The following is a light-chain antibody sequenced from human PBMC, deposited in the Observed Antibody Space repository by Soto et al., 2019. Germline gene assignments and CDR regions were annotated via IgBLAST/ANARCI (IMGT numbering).Light chain of an antibody. Sequence: VLTQPASVSGSPGQSITISCTGTSSDVGSYNLVSWYQQHPGKAPKLMIYEVSKRPSGVSNRFSGSKSGNTASLTISGLQAEDEADYYCCSYAGSSLYVFGTGTKLTVL. V-gene: IGLV2-23*02. CDR3: CSYAGSSLYV. CDR2: EVS. J-gene: IGLJ1*01. CDR1: SSDVGSYNL.